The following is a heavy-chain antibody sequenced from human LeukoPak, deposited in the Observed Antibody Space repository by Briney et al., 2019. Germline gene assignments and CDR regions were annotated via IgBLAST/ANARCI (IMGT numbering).Heavy chain of an antibody. CDR2: LFTGGNA. Sequence: SETLSLTCSVSGDSMNGYYWIWIRQTAGKGLEWIGRLFTGGNAECNPSLKSRVTMSVETSKSQFSLKLTSVTAADTAIYYCARGLRWDSGDDWGPEHWGQGVLVTVSS. CDR3: ARGLRWDSGDDWGPEH. CDR1: GDSMNGYY. J-gene: IGHJ4*02. V-gene: IGHV4-4*07. D-gene: IGHD5-12*01.